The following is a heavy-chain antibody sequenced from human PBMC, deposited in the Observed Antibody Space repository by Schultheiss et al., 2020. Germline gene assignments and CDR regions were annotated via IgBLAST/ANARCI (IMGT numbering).Heavy chain of an antibody. Sequence: GGSLRLSCAASGFSFSSHGMHWVRQAPGKGLEWVAFISYVGSDKYHADSVKGRFTISRDNSQNKMDLQMNSLRAEETAVYYCARDSGGNSPYAFDIWGQGTRV. D-gene: IGHD4-23*01. CDR3: ARDSGGNSPYAFDI. CDR1: GFSFSSHG. CDR2: ISYVGSDK. J-gene: IGHJ3*02. V-gene: IGHV3-30*03.